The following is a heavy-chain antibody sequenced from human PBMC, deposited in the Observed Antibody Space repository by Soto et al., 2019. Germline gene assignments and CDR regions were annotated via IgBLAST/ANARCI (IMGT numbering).Heavy chain of an antibody. CDR3: AKDTFDTSMAKTDY. V-gene: IGHV3-23*01. CDR1: GLTFSSYA. D-gene: IGHD5-18*01. Sequence: PGGSLRLSCAASGLTFSSYAMTWVRQAPGKGLEWVSTIDNSGGITYYADSVKGRFTISRDNSKNTLYLQMNSLRAEDTAVYYSAKDTFDTSMAKTDYWGQGTLVTVSS. CDR2: IDNSGGIT. J-gene: IGHJ4*02.